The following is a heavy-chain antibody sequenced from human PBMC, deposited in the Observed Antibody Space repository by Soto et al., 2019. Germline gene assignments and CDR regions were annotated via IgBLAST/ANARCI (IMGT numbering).Heavy chain of an antibody. D-gene: IGHD1-26*01. CDR3: ARGGDDSKVGRT. V-gene: IGHV4-34*02. J-gene: IGHJ5*02. Sequence: QAQLQQWGAGVLKPSETLSLTCAVYGESCSGYYCSWTRQPPGKGLEWIGEIHPSGSTYYTPSLRTRATMSLATSKNQFSRKLSSGTAADTAVYYCARGGDDSKVGRTWGQGTLVTVSS. CDR2: IHPSGST. CDR1: GESCSGYY.